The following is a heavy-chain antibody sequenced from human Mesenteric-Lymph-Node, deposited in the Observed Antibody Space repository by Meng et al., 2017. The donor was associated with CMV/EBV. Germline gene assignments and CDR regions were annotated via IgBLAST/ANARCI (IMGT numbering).Heavy chain of an antibody. Sequence: GESLKISCAASGFTFSSYSMNWVRQAPGKGLEWVSYISSSSSTIYYADSVKGRFTISRDNAKNSLYLQMNSLRAEDTAVYYCARAFWSGYYGAFDIWGQGKMVTVSS. CDR2: ISSSSSTI. CDR1: GFTFSSYS. CDR3: ARAFWSGYYGAFDI. V-gene: IGHV3-48*04. J-gene: IGHJ3*02. D-gene: IGHD3-3*01.